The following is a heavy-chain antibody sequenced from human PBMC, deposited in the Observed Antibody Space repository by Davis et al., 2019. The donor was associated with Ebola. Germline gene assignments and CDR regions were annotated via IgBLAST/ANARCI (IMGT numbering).Heavy chain of an antibody. V-gene: IGHV4-34*01. J-gene: IGHJ3*02. CDR1: GGSFSGYY. CDR3: ARLPYDSPAFGAFDI. CDR2: IYYSGST. D-gene: IGHD3-3*01. Sequence: PSETLSLTCAVYGGSFSGYYWSWIRQPPGKGLEWIGSIYYSGSTYYNPSLKSRVTISVDTSKNQFSLKLSSVTAADTAVYYCARLPYDSPAFGAFDIWGQGTMVTVSS.